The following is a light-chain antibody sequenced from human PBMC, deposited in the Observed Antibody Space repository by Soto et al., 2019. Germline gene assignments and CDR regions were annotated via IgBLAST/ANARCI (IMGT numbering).Light chain of an antibody. CDR3: QQLKSYPLT. V-gene: IGKV1-9*01. J-gene: IGKJ4*02. Sequence: DIQLTQSPSFLSASVGDRVTITCRASQGITTYLAWYQQKPGKAPKLLIHAAATLQSGVPSRFSGSGAGTEFTPAISSLQPEDFAIYYCQQLKSYPLTFGGGTKVEIK. CDR1: QGITTY. CDR2: AAA.